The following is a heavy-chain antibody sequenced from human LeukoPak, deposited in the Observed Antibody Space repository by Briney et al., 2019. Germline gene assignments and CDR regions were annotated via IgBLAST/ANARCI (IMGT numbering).Heavy chain of an antibody. D-gene: IGHD6-19*01. CDR3: ARGRVAVSTYYYMDV. CDR2: ISSSGSTI. Sequence: GGSLRLSCAASGFTYSDYYMSWIRQAPGKGLEGVSYISSSGSTINYADSVKGRFTISRDNAKNSLYLQMNSLRAEDTAVYYCARGRVAVSTYYYMDVWGKGTTVTVSS. V-gene: IGHV3-11*01. J-gene: IGHJ6*03. CDR1: GFTYSDYY.